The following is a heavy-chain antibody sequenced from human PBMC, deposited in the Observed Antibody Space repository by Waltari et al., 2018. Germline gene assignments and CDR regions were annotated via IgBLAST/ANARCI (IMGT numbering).Heavy chain of an antibody. CDR3: ARAKAYYDILTGHSYYYYGMDV. V-gene: IGHV1-8*01. CDR2: MNPKRGNT. J-gene: IGHJ6*02. Sequence: QVHLVQSGAEVKKPGASVKVSCKASGYTFTSYDINWVRQATGQGLEWMGWMNPKRGNTGYAQKCQGRVTMTTNTSISTAYMELSSLRSEDTAVYYCARAKAYYDILTGHSYYYYGMDVWGQGTTVTVSS. CDR1: GYTFTSYD. D-gene: IGHD3-9*01.